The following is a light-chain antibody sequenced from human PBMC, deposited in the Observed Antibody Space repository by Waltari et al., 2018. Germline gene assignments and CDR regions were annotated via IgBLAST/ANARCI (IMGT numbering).Light chain of an antibody. CDR3: CSYAGSAIWV. CDR1: SSDVGSYNL. J-gene: IGLJ3*02. CDR2: KDN. V-gene: IGLV2-23*01. Sequence: QSALTQPASVSGSPGQSITISCTGTSSDVGSYNLVSWYQQHPGKAPKLMSYKDNKRPSGVSNRFAGSKSGNTASLTISGLQAEDEADYYCCSYAGSAIWVFGGGTKLTVL.